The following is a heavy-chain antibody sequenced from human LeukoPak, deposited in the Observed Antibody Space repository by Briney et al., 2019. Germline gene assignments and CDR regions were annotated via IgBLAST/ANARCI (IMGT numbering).Heavy chain of an antibody. CDR3: ARDGQAFNSNWDYFEY. V-gene: IGHV3-23*01. J-gene: IGHJ4*02. CDR2: IGNTET. Sequence: GESLRLSCVASGFTFDTFAMSWVRLAPGKGLEWVSGIGNTETYYADSVKGRFTISRDSSKSTIYLHMNNLRAEDTALYYCARDGQAFNSNWDYFEYWGQGTPVTVSS. D-gene: IGHD7-27*01. CDR1: GFTFDTFA.